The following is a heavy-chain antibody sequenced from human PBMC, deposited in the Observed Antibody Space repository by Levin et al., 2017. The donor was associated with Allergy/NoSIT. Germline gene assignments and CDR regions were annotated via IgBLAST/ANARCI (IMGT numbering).Heavy chain of an antibody. Sequence: SVKVSCKASGGSLTGHTINWVRQAPGQGLDWMGRIIPIYGITKYSENFQGRVTITADRSTSTTYMELSGLRSEDTAVYYCTRGGLPTYYFNYWGQGTLVTVSS. CDR1: GGSLTGHT. J-gene: IGHJ4*02. CDR2: IIPIYGIT. V-gene: IGHV1-69*02. D-gene: IGHD3-16*01. CDR3: TRGGLPTYYFNY.